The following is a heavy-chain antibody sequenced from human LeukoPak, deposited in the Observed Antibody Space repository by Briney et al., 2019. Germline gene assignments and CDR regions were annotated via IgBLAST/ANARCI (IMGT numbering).Heavy chain of an antibody. V-gene: IGHV3-23*01. D-gene: IGHD1-26*01. CDR1: RFTFSTYA. CDR2: ITGSGGST. CDR3: AKGDTPNSGPSGAFDI. Sequence: GSLRLSCAASRFTFSTYAMNWVRQAPGKGLEWVSAITGSGGSTYYADSVKGRFTISRDNSKNTLYLQMNSLRAEDTAVYYCAKGDTPNSGPSGAFDIWGQGTVVTVSS. J-gene: IGHJ3*02.